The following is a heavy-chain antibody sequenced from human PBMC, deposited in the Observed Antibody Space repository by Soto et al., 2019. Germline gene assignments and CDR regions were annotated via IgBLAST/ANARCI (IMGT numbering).Heavy chain of an antibody. CDR1: GGTLNSYT. D-gene: IGHD4-17*01. J-gene: IGHJ4*02. V-gene: IGHV1-69*01. CDR3: SISNSYGRADF. Sequence: QVQLVQSGAEVKKPGSSVGVSCKASGGTLNSYTISWVRQAPGQGLEWMGGIIPVFGTTDYAQKFQGRVTITADQYTGTAYLDLSSLRSEDTAIYYCSISNSYGRADFWGQGTLVTVSS. CDR2: IIPVFGTT.